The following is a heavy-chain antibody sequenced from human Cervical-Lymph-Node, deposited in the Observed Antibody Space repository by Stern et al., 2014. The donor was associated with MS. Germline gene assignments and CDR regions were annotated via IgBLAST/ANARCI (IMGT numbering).Heavy chain of an antibody. J-gene: IGHJ4*02. V-gene: IGHV3-30*01. CDR3: ARGFRFLEWLFPDY. Sequence: QVQLVESGGGVVQPGRSLRLSCAASGFTFSNYPMHWVRQAPGKGLEWVAVISYDGKKIYYGDSVKGRFSISRDNSKSTLYLQMHSLRPEDTAVYYCARGFRFLEWLFPDYWGQGSLVTVSS. D-gene: IGHD3-3*01. CDR2: ISYDGKKI. CDR1: GFTFSNYP.